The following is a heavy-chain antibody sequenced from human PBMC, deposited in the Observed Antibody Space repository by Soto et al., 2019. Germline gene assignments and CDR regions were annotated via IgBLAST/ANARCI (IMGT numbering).Heavy chain of an antibody. Sequence: PGGSLRLSCAASGFTFSSYSMNWVRQAPGKGLEWVSYISSSSSTIYYADSVKGRFTISRDNAKNSLCLQMNSLRAEDTAVYYCATENYDFWSGYYTRAHYYMDVWGKGTTVTVSS. J-gene: IGHJ6*03. CDR1: GFTFSSYS. CDR3: ATENYDFWSGYYTRAHYYMDV. V-gene: IGHV3-48*01. CDR2: ISSSSSTI. D-gene: IGHD3-3*01.